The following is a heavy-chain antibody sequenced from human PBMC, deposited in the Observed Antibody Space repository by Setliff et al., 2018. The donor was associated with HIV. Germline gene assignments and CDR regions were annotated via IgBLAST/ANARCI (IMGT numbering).Heavy chain of an antibody. CDR2: INTNTGNP. V-gene: IGHV7-4-1*02. Sequence: ASVKVSCKASGYSFADYAMNWVRQAPRQGLEWTGYINTNTGNPTYAQGFTGRFVFSFDTSVTTAYLQITGLRTEDTAVYFCARGGTHYDFWSGYRLGYFDLWGRGTLVTVSS. CDR3: ARGGTHYDFWSGYRLGYFDL. D-gene: IGHD3-3*01. J-gene: IGHJ2*01. CDR1: GYSFADYA.